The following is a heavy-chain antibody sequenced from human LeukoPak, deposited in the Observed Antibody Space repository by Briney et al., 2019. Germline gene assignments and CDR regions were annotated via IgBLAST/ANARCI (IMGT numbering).Heavy chain of an antibody. CDR2: IYSGGST. J-gene: IGHJ6*02. CDR3: ARDRTVFDNGMDV. CDR1: GFTVSSNY. V-gene: IGHV3-53*01. Sequence: AGSLRLSCAASGFTVSSNYMSWVRQAPGKGLEWVSVIYSGGSTYYADSVKGRFTISRDNSKNTLYLQMNSLRAEDTAVYYCARDRTVFDNGMDVWGQGTTVTVSS. D-gene: IGHD3-10*01.